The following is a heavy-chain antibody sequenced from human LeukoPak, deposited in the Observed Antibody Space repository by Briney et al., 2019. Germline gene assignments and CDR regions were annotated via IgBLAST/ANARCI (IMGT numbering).Heavy chain of an antibody. CDR1: GGSISSGSYY. Sequence: SETLSLTCTVSGGSISSGSYYWSWMRQPDGKGLEWIGRIYTSGSTNYNPSLKSRVTISVDTSKNQFSLKLSSVTAADTAVYYCARDSIYRYYMDVWGKGTTVTVSS. J-gene: IGHJ6*03. V-gene: IGHV4-61*02. D-gene: IGHD2/OR15-2a*01. CDR2: IYTSGST. CDR3: ARDSIYRYYMDV.